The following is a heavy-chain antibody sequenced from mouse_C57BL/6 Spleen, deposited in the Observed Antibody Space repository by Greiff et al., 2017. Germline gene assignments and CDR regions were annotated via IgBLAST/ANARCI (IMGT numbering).Heavy chain of an antibody. CDR3: VRHEAHATAMDY. CDR2: IRSKSNNYAT. D-gene: IGHD3-2*02. CDR1: GFSFNTYA. V-gene: IGHV10-1*01. J-gene: IGHJ4*01. Sequence: EVMLVESGGGLVQPKGSLKLSCAASGFSFNTYAMNWVRQAPGKGLEWVARIRSKSNNYATYYADSVKDRVTISRDDSESMLYLQMNNLKTEDTAMYYCVRHEAHATAMDYWGQGTSVTVSS.